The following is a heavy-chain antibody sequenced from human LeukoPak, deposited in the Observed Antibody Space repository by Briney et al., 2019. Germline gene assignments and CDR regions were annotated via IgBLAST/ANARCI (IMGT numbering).Heavy chain of an antibody. Sequence: SETLSLTCAVYGVSFSGYYWSWIRQPPGKGLEWIGEINHSGSTNYNPSLKSRVTISVDTSKNQFSLKLSSVTAADTAVYYGARTRRDGYNSLQTYYFDYGAREPWSPSPQ. CDR2: INHSGST. D-gene: IGHD5-24*01. CDR3: ARTRRDGYNSLQTYYFDY. J-gene: IGHJ4*02. V-gene: IGHV4-34*01. CDR1: GVSFSGYY.